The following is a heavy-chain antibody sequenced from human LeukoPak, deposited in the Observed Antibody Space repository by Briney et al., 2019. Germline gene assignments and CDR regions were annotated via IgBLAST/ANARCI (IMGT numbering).Heavy chain of an antibody. V-gene: IGHV4-59*01. CDR2: IYYSGST. J-gene: IGHJ4*02. D-gene: IGHD6-19*01. CDR3: ARDFDSSGWYFDY. Sequence: SETLSLTCTVSGGSISSYYWSWIRQPPGKGLEWIGYIYYSGSTNYNPSLKSRVTISVDTSKNQFSLKLSSVTAADTAAYYCARDFDSSGWYFDYWGQGTLVTVSS. CDR1: GGSISSYY.